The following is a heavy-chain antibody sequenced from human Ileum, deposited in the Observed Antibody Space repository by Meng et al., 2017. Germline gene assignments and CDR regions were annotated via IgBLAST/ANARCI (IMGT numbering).Heavy chain of an antibody. CDR1: GYTFTSYY. CDR2: INPSGGSK. Sequence: ASVKVSCKASGYTFTSYYMHWVRQAPGQGREWMGIINPSGGSKSYAQKFQGRVTMTRDTSTSTVYMELSSLRSEDTDVYYCARAEADYDILTGYTSGSWFDPWGQGTLVTVSS. V-gene: IGHV1-46*01. CDR3: ARAEADYDILTGYTSGSWFDP. J-gene: IGHJ5*02. D-gene: IGHD3-9*01.